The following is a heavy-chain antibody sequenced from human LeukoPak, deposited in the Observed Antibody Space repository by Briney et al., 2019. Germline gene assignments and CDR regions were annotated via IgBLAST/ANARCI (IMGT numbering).Heavy chain of an antibody. CDR1: GFNFDDYA. J-gene: IGHJ4*02. CDR3: ANSQHYGRGDFDY. Sequence: GGSLRLSCAASGFNFDDYAMDWVRQAPGRGLEWVSLISGDGGITYYADFVKGRFTISRDNSNNSLYLQMYVPGTDETALYYCANSQHYGRGDFDYWGQGTLVTVSS. CDR2: ISGDGGIT. V-gene: IGHV3-43*02. D-gene: IGHD3-10*01.